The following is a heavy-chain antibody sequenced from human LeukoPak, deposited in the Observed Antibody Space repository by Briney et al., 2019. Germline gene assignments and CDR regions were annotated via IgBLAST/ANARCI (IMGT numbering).Heavy chain of an antibody. J-gene: IGHJ5*02. V-gene: IGHV4-34*01. CDR3: ARGRSYYGSGSYYRADWFDP. CDR1: GGSFSGYY. Sequence: PSETLSLTCAVYGGSFSGYYWSWIRQPPGKGLEWIGEINHSGSTNYNPSLKSRVTISVDASKNQFSLKLSSVTAADTAVYYCARGRSYYGSGSYYRADWFDPWGQGTLVTVSS. D-gene: IGHD3-10*01. CDR2: INHSGST.